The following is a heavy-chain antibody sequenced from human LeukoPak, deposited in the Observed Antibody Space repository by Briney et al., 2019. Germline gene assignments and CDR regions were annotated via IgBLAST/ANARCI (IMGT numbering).Heavy chain of an antibody. D-gene: IGHD2-15*01. J-gene: IGHJ4*02. Sequence: GGSLRLSCAASGFTFSSYSMTWVRQAPGKGLEWVSSISSSSSYIYYADSVKGRFTISRDNAKNSLYLQMNSLRAEDTAIYYCAKKRDCSGGSCYSNAGNYFDYWGQGTLVTVSS. CDR3: AKKRDCSGGSCYSNAGNYFDY. CDR1: GFTFSSYS. CDR2: ISSSSSYI. V-gene: IGHV3-21*04.